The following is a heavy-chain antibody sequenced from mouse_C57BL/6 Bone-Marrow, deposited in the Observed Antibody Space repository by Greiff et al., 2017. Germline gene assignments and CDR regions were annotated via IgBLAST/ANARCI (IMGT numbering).Heavy chain of an antibody. D-gene: IGHD2-2*01. CDR2: IYPGDGDT. CDR3: ARCLWLRRGWYFDV. Sequence: QVQLQQSGAELVKPGASVKISCKASGYAFSSYWMNWVKQRPGKGLEWIGQIYPGDGDTNYNGKFKGKATLTADKSSSEAYMQLSSLTSEDSSVYFCARCLWLRRGWYFDVWGTGTTVTVSS. J-gene: IGHJ1*03. V-gene: IGHV1-80*01. CDR1: GYAFSSYW.